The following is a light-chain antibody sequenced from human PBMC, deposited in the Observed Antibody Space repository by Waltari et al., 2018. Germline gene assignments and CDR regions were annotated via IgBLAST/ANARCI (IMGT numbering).Light chain of an antibody. CDR2: DVS. CDR1: QSFDSW. V-gene: IGKV1-5*01. CDR3: QQHNGY. Sequence: DIQMTQSPSTLSASVGDRVTITCRASQSFDSWFAWYQQKPGKAPKVLISDVSNLESGVPSRFSGSGSGTEFTLTISSLQPDDFATYYCQQHNGYFGGGTKVEIK. J-gene: IGKJ4*01.